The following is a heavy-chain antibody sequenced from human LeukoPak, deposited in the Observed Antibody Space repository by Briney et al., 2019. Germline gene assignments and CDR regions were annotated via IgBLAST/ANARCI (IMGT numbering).Heavy chain of an antibody. CDR2: IYYSGNT. V-gene: IGHV4-59*01. J-gene: IGHJ4*02. D-gene: IGHD4-17*01. Sequence: SETLSLTCTVSGGSISSYYWNWIRQPPGKGLEWIGYIYYSGNTNYSPSLKSRVTISLDTSKNQFSLKLSSVTAADTAVYYCARGFRVYGDLTAFDYWGQGTLVTVSS. CDR3: ARGFRVYGDLTAFDY. CDR1: GGSISSYY.